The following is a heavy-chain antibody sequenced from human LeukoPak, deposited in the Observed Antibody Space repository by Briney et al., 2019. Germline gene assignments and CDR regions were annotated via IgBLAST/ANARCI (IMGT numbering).Heavy chain of an antibody. V-gene: IGHV4-4*09. Sequence: PSETLSLTCTVSRGSISGSIRSYYWSWLRRPPGKGLEWIGYISSSGSVNDNPSLRSRVTISVDTSKNQFFLNLSSVSAADTAVYYCARIPLGYSGAYYFDYWGQGTLVTVSP. J-gene: IGHJ4*02. CDR2: ISSSGSV. D-gene: IGHD5-12*01. CDR3: ARIPLGYSGAYYFDY. CDR1: RGSISGSIRSYY.